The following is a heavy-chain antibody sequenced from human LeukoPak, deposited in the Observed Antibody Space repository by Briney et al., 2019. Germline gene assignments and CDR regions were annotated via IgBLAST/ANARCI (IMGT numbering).Heavy chain of an antibody. CDR1: GFTFSSYG. CDR3: AKGRGIAAAGTVDY. CDR2: ISYDGSNK. Sequence: GGTLRLSCAASGFTFSSYGMHWVRQAPGKGLEWVAVISYDGSNKYYADSVKGRFIISRDNSKNTLYLQMNSLRAEDTAVYYCAKGRGIAAAGTVDYWGQGTLVTVSS. D-gene: IGHD6-13*01. V-gene: IGHV3-30*18. J-gene: IGHJ4*02.